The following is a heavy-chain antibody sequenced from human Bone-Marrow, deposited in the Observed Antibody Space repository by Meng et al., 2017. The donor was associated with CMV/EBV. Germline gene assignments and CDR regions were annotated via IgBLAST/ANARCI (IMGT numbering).Heavy chain of an antibody. CDR3: AREGVSSSIDY. Sequence: GESLKISCAASGFTFSSYEMNWVRQAPGKGLEWVSYISSSGSTIYYADSVKGRFTISRDNAKNSLYLQMTSLRAEDTAVYYCAREGVSSSIDYWGQGTLVTVSS. J-gene: IGHJ4*02. V-gene: IGHV3-48*03. CDR1: GFTFSSYE. D-gene: IGHD6-6*01. CDR2: ISSSGSTI.